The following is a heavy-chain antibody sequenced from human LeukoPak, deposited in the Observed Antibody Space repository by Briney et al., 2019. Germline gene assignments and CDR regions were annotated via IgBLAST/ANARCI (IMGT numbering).Heavy chain of an antibody. J-gene: IGHJ6*02. D-gene: IGHD2-21*02. Sequence: PSETLSLTCTVSGGSISSCYWSWIRQPAGKGLEWIGRIYTSGSTNYNPSLKSRVTMSVDTSKNHFSLKLSSVTAADTAVYYCARDGVVVPGGSDGMDVWSQGTTVTVSS. CDR2: IYTSGST. CDR1: GGSISSCY. CDR3: ARDGVVVPGGSDGMDV. V-gene: IGHV4-4*07.